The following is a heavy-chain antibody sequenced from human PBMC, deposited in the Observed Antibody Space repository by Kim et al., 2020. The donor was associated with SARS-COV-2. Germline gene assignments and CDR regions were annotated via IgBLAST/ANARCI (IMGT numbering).Heavy chain of an antibody. Sequence: STYYNPSLKSRVTISVDTSKNQFSLKLSSVTAADTAVYYCARSYAWFLDYWGQGTLVTVSS. D-gene: IGHD3-16*01. CDR2: ST. J-gene: IGHJ4*02. V-gene: IGHV4-31*02. CDR3: ARSYAWFLDY.